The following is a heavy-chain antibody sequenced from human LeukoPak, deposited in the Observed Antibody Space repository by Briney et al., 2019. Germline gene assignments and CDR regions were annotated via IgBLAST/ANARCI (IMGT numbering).Heavy chain of an antibody. D-gene: IGHD1-1*01. CDR1: GGSISSYY. CDR2: IYYSGST. CDR3: ARDLLDAGVDY. Sequence: SETLSLTCTVSGGSISSYYWSWIQQPPGKGLEWIGYIYYSGSTNYNPSLKSRVTISVDTSKNQFSLKLSSVTAADTAVYYCARDLLDAGVDYWGQGTLVTVSS. V-gene: IGHV4-59*01. J-gene: IGHJ4*02.